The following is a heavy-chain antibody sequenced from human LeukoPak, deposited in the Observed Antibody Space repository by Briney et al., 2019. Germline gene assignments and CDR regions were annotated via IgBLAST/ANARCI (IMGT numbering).Heavy chain of an antibody. J-gene: IGHJ3*02. CDR3: ARVQLDLDAFDI. CDR2: IYHSGST. Sequence: SQTLSLTCTVSGGSISSGGYYWSWIRQPPGKGLEWIGYIYHSGSTYYNPSLKSRVTISVDRSKNQFSLKLSSVTAADTAVYYCARVQLDLDAFDIWGQGTMVTVSS. D-gene: IGHD2-2*01. CDR1: GGSISSGGYY. V-gene: IGHV4-30-2*01.